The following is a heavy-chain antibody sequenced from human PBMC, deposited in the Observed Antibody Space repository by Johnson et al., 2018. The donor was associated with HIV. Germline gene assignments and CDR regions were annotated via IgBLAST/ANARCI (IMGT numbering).Heavy chain of an antibody. CDR2: IYSGGST. D-gene: IGHD5-12*01. J-gene: IGHJ3*02. CDR1: GFTVSTKY. Sequence: VQLVESGGGLIQPGGSLRLSCAVSGFTVSTKYMTWVRQAPGKGLEWVSVIYSGGSTYYTDSVKGRFTISRDNSKNTLYLQMSSLRAEDTAVYYCAKCRGLGARGAFDIWGQGTMVTVSS. V-gene: IGHV3-66*03. CDR3: AKCRGLGARGAFDI.